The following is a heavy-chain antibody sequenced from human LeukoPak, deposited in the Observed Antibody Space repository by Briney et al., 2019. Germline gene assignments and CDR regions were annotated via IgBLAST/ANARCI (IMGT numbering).Heavy chain of an antibody. Sequence: PGGSLRLSCTASGFPFSSYAMHWVRQAPGKGLDWVAVISYDGSQKYYGDSVKGRFTISRDNSKNTLYLHMNSLKTEDTAFYYCARTQYNSGWLVGSWGQGTLVTVSS. CDR3: ARTQYNSGWLVGS. J-gene: IGHJ4*02. CDR2: ISYDGSQK. CDR1: GFPFSSYA. D-gene: IGHD6-19*01. V-gene: IGHV3-30-3*01.